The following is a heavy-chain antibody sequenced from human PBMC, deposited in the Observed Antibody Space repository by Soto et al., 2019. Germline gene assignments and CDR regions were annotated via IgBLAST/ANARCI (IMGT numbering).Heavy chain of an antibody. D-gene: IGHD1-26*01. V-gene: IGHV4-34*01. J-gene: IGHJ6*02. Sequence: SETLSLTCAVYGGSFSGYYWSWIRQPPGKGLEWIGEINHSGSTNYNPSLKSRVTISVDTSKNQFSLKLSSVTAADTAVYYCARGKCGLYSGSYCYYYYGMDVWVQGTTVTVSS. CDR1: GGSFSGYY. CDR2: INHSGST. CDR3: ARGKCGLYSGSYCYYYYGMDV.